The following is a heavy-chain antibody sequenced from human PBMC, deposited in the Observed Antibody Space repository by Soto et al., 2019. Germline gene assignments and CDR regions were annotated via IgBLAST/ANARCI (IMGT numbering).Heavy chain of an antibody. CDR1: GGSISSGDYY. CDR3: ASRHSSPYFDY. D-gene: IGHD6-13*01. V-gene: IGHV4-30-4*01. Sequence: QVQLQESGPGLVKPSQTLSLTCTVSGGSISSGDYYWSWIRQPPGKGLEWIGSINYSGSNYYNPSLKMRVTTSVDTAKNQFSLKLNSVTAADTAVYYCASRHSSPYFDYWGQGTLVTVSS. CDR2: INYSGSN. J-gene: IGHJ4*02.